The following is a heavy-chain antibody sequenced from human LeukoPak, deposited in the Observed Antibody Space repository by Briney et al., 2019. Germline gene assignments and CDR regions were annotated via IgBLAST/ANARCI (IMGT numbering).Heavy chain of an antibody. V-gene: IGHV1-18*01. Sequence: GASVKVACKVASYTFTSYGISWVRHAHGQGLEWMGWISAYNGNTNYAQKLQGRVNMTTDTSTSTAYRELRSLISDDTAVYYCARAQTPGYYDFWSGYYSWGQGTLVTVSS. D-gene: IGHD3-3*01. CDR2: ISAYNGNT. J-gene: IGHJ4*02. CDR3: ARAQTPGYYDFWSGYYS. CDR1: SYTFTSYG.